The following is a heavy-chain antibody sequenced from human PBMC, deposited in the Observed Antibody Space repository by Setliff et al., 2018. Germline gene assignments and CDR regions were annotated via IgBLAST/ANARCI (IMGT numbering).Heavy chain of an antibody. J-gene: IGHJ6*03. D-gene: IGHD6-19*01. Sequence: PSETLSLTYSVSGGSISSGSDYWTWIRQPAGKGLEWIGHIYTSGSTNYNPSLKSRVTISVDASKNQLSLNLGSVTAADTAVYYCARAISGWYSAHYYYMGVWGKGTTVTVSS. CDR1: GGSISSGSDY. CDR2: IYTSGST. V-gene: IGHV4-61*09. CDR3: ARAISGWYSAHYYYMGV.